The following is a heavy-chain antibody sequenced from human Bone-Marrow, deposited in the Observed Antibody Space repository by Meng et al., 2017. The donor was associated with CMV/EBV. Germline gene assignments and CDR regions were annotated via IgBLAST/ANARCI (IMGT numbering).Heavy chain of an antibody. J-gene: IGHJ6*02. D-gene: IGHD2-2*01. Sequence: GESLKISWAASGFTFSSYSMNWVRQAPGKGLEWVSSISSSSSYIYYADSVKGRFTISRDNAKNSLYLQMNSLKAEDTAVYYWARVVPAASGMDVWGQGTTVTVSS. CDR2: ISSSSSYI. CDR1: GFTFSSYS. V-gene: IGHV3-21*01. CDR3: ARVVPAASGMDV.